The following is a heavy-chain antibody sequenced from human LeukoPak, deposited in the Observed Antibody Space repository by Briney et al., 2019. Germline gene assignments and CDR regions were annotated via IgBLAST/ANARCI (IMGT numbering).Heavy chain of an antibody. V-gene: IGHV3-66*01. D-gene: IGHD1-1*01. J-gene: IGHJ4*02. CDR1: GFTVTSSY. CDR2: IYVGGNT. CDR3: TRGPGYSWNDADGGY. Sequence: GGSLRLSCVVSGFTVTSSYITWVRQAPGKGLEWLSVIYVGGNTFYADSVKGRFTISRDNSKNTLYLQMNSLRGDDTAVYYCTRGPGYSWNDADGGYWGQGTLVTVSS.